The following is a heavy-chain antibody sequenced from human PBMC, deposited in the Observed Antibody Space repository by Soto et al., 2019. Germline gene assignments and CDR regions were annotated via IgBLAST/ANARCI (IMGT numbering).Heavy chain of an antibody. CDR2: ISAYNGNT. CDR3: ARDRQRYTSPGEYY. D-gene: IGHD6-13*01. CDR1: GYTFTSYG. J-gene: IGHJ4*02. V-gene: IGHV1-18*01. Sequence: GASVKVSCKASGYTFTSYGISWVRQAPGQGLEWMGWISAYNGNTNYAQKLQGRVTMTTDTSTSTAYMELRSLRSDDTAVYYCARDRQRYTSPGEYYWGQGTLVTVSS.